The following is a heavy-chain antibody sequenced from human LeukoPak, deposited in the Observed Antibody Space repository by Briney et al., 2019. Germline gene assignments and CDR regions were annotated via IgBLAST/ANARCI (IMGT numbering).Heavy chain of an antibody. CDR2: IGSSSSSI. CDR3: ARALGLEIDY. V-gene: IGHV3-48*02. Sequence: PGGSLRLSCAASGFTSSSYSMNWVRQPPGKGLEWVSYIGSSSSSIYYADSVKGRLTISRDNAKNSLYLQMNSLRDEDTAVYYCARALGLEIDYWGQGTLVTVSS. CDR1: GFTSSSYS. D-gene: IGHD3-3*01. J-gene: IGHJ4*02.